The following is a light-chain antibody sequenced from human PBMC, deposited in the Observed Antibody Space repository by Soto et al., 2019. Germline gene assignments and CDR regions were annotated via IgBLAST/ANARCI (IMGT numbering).Light chain of an antibody. CDR1: SSDIGSYNY. J-gene: IGLJ1*01. CDR3: KSFTTSTTYV. CDR2: DVS. Sequence: SAMTQPASVSGSPGQSIAISYTGTSSDIGSYNYVSWYQQHPGKAPKLMIYDVSNRPSGVSDRFSGSKSGNTASLTISGLQAEDEADYYCKSFTTSTTYVFGTGTKVTVL. V-gene: IGLV2-14*01.